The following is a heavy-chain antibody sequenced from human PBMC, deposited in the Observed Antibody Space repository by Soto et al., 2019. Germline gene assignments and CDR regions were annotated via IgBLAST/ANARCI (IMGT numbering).Heavy chain of an antibody. CDR3: ANFNWYFAL. CDR2: IYYNGST. J-gene: IGHJ2*01. V-gene: IGHV4-59*01. Sequence: QVQLQESGPGLVKPSETLSLTCTVSGGSISSYFWSWIRQPPGKGLEWIGYIYYNGSTNYNPSLKSRVTIAVAASMSTFSLQPSSVTAADTAVYYCANFNWYFALWGRGTLVTVSS. CDR1: GGSISSYF.